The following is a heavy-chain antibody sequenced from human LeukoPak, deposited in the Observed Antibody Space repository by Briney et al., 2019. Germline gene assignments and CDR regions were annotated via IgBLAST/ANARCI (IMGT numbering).Heavy chain of an antibody. J-gene: IGHJ6*02. CDR2: ISYDGSNK. Sequence: GGSLRLSCAASGFTFSSYAMPWVRQAPGKGLEWVAVISYDGSNKYYADSVKGRFTISRDNSKNTLYLQMNSLRAEDTAVYYCARVSTTPSNYGMDVWGQGTTVTVSS. V-gene: IGHV3-30-3*01. D-gene: IGHD2-15*01. CDR3: ARVSTTPSNYGMDV. CDR1: GFTFSSYA.